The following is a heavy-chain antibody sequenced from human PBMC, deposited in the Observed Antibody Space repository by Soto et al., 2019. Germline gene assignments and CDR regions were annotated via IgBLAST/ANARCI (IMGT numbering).Heavy chain of an antibody. V-gene: IGHV3-64*01. CDR1: GFSFSDYG. Sequence: EVLLVESGGGLVQPGESLRLSCAASGFSFSDYGMHWVRQAPGKGLEYVSGISNNGGSRYYTNSVKGRFTISRDNSKKMLYLQMRCPGAEDIAVYYCAKSGKFDWLEYHRYYMDVWGKGTTVTVSS. CDR3: AKSGKFDWLEYHRYYMDV. D-gene: IGHD3-9*01. J-gene: IGHJ6*03. CDR2: ISNNGGSR.